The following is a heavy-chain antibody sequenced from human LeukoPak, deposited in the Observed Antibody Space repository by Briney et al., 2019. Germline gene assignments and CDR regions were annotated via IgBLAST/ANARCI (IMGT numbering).Heavy chain of an antibody. V-gene: IGHV3-66*01. D-gene: IGHD1-7*01. Sequence: GGSLRLSCAASGFTVSSNYMTWVRQAPGKGLEWVSVTYSGGNTFYADSVKGRFAISRDNFKNTLYLQMNSLRAEDTAVYYCARDRPGTKYGLDYWGQGTLVTVSS. CDR3: ARDRPGTKYGLDY. CDR2: TYSGGNT. CDR1: GFTVSSNY. J-gene: IGHJ4*02.